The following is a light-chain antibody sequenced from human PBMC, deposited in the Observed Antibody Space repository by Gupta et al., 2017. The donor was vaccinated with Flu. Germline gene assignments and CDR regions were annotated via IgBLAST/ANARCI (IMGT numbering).Light chain of an antibody. CDR2: EGI. Sequence: QSPLTQPASASGAPGQSITISCTGTSSDVGSYNLVSWYQQHPGKAPKLLISEGIKRPSGVSNRFSGSKSGNTASLTISGLQDEDEADYYCCSYAASSTWVFGGGTKLTVL. V-gene: IGLV2-23*01. CDR1: SSDVGSYNL. CDR3: CSYAASSTWV. J-gene: IGLJ2*01.